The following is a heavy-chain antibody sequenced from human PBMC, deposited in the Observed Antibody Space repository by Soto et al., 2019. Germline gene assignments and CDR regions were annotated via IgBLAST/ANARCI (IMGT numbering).Heavy chain of an antibody. V-gene: IGHV3-30*18. J-gene: IGHJ4*02. Sequence: QVQLVESGGGVVQPGRSLRLSCAASGFTFSSYGMNWVRQAPGKGLEWVAVISYDGSNKYYADSVKGRFTISRDNYKNTLYLQMNSLRAEDTAVYYCAKSGYSSSWLGRCVFDYWGQGTLVTVSS. D-gene: IGHD6-13*01. CDR1: GFTFSSYG. CDR3: AKSGYSSSWLGRCVFDY. CDR2: ISYDGSNK.